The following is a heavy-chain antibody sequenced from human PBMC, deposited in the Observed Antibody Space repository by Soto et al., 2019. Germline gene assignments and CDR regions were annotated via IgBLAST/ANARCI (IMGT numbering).Heavy chain of an antibody. D-gene: IGHD2-15*01. CDR3: ASDPFDYASDIVPPPSRGFDY. CDR2: ITHDGSHK. V-gene: IGHV3-30*04. Sequence: QAPGKGLEWVAVITHDGSHKYYADYVKGRFTISRDNSKNTLYLQMNSLREDDTAVYYCASDPFDYASDIVPPPSRGFDYWGQGTLVTVSS. J-gene: IGHJ4*02.